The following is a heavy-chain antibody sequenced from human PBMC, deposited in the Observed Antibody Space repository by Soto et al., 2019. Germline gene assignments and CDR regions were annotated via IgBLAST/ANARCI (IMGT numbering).Heavy chain of an antibody. CDR2: IYGGVST. CDR3: AGLRYFDFDY. J-gene: IGHJ4*02. V-gene: IGHV3-66*01. Sequence: GGSLRLSCAASGFTVSRTYMTWVRQAPGKGLEWVSVIYGGVSTNYADSVKGRFTISRDNSKNTVYLQMNNLRAEDTALYYCAGLRYFDFDYWGQGTLVTVSS. D-gene: IGHD3-9*01. CDR1: GFTVSRTY.